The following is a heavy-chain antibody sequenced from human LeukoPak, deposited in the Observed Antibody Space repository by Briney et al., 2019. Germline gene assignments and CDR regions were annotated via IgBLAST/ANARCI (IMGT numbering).Heavy chain of an antibody. CDR2: IYYSGST. CDR1: GGSNSSYY. D-gene: IGHD6-19*01. J-gene: IGHJ4*02. Sequence: SETLSLTCTVSGGSNSSYYWGWIRQRPGKGLEWIGYIYYSGSTNYNPSLKSRVTISVDTSKNQFSLKLSSVTAADTAVYYCARGSGWFREFDYWGQGTLVTVSS. V-gene: IGHV4-59*01. CDR3: ARGSGWFREFDY.